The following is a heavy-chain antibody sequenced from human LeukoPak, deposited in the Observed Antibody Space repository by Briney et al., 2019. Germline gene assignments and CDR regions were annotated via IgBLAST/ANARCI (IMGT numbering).Heavy chain of an antibody. Sequence: GGSLRLSCAASGFTLSSYAMSWVRQAPGKGLEWVSAISGSGGSTYYADSVKGRFTISRDNSKNTLYLQMNSLRAEDTAVYYCAKVYDFWSGYSYDAFDIWGQGTMVTVSS. CDR2: ISGSGGST. J-gene: IGHJ3*02. CDR1: GFTLSSYA. V-gene: IGHV3-23*01. D-gene: IGHD3-3*01. CDR3: AKVYDFWSGYSYDAFDI.